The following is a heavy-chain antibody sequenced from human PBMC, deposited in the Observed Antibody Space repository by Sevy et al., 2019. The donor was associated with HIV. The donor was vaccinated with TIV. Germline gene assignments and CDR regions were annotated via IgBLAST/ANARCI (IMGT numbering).Heavy chain of an antibody. Sequence: GGSLRLSCAASGFTVSSNYMRWVRQAPGKGLEWVSVIYTGGSTDYADSVKGRFTISRDNSKNTLYLQMNSLRAEDTAVYYCARGRPGYYFDYWGQGTLVTVSS. CDR2: IYTGGST. J-gene: IGHJ4*02. V-gene: IGHV3-53*01. CDR3: ARGRPGYYFDY. CDR1: GFTVSSNY.